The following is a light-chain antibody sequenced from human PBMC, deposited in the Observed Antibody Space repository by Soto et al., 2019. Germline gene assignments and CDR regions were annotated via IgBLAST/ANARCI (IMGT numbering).Light chain of an antibody. CDR3: QQYYSAPWT. CDR1: QSVLYSSNNKNF. Sequence: DIVMTQSPDSLAVSLGERATINCKSSQSVLYSSNNKNFLAWYQQKPGQPPKLLIYWASTRESGVPDRFSGSGSETDFILTITSLQAEDVAGYYCQQYYSAPWTFGQGIKVEIK. CDR2: WAS. V-gene: IGKV4-1*01. J-gene: IGKJ1*01.